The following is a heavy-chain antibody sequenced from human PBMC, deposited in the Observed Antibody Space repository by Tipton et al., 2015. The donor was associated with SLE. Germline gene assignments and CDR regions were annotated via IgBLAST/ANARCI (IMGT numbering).Heavy chain of an antibody. D-gene: IGHD6-13*01. CDR2: ISANSGGT. J-gene: IGHJ5*02. V-gene: IGHV1-2*02. Sequence: QSGPEVKKPGASVKVSCKASGYTFTSYGISWVRQAPGQGLEWMGWISANSGGTNYAQKFQGRVTMTRDTSISTAYMELSRLRSDDTAVYYCARGRQQLVQWFDPWGQGTLVTVSS. CDR1: GYTFTSYG. CDR3: ARGRQQLVQWFDP.